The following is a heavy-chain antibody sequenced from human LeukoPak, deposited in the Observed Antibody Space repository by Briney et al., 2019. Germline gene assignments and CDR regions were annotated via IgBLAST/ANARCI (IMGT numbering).Heavy chain of an antibody. CDR1: GFTFTSSA. CDR2: IVVGSGNT. D-gene: IGHD3-22*01. Sequence: SVKVSCKASGFTFTSSAVQWVRQARGQRLEWIGWIVVGSGNTNYAQKFQGRVTITRDMSTSTAYMELSSLRSEDTAVYYCAADPIYYYDSSGYSVQRAFDYWGQGTLVTVSS. CDR3: AADPIYYYDSSGYSVQRAFDY. J-gene: IGHJ4*02. V-gene: IGHV1-58*01.